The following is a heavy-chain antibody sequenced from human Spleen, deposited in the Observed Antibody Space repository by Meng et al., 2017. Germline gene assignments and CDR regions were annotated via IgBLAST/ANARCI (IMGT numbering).Heavy chain of an antibody. CDR2: INHSGST. CDR3: ARGPTTMAHDFDY. V-gene: IGHV4-34*01. D-gene: IGHD4-11*01. CDR1: GGSFSDYY. Sequence: QWQLQQVGAGLLKPSGTLSLTCAVSGGSFSDYYWSWIRQPPGKGLEWIGEINHSGSTNYNPSLERRATISVDTSQNNLSLKLSSVTAADSAVYYCARGPTTMAHDFDYWGQGTLVTVSS. J-gene: IGHJ4*02.